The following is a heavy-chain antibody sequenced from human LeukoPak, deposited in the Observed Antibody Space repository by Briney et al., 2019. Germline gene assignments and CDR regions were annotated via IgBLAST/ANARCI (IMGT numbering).Heavy chain of an antibody. CDR1: GFTFNTYA. V-gene: IGHV3-30*04. D-gene: IGHD3-9*01. CDR2: ISYDGSSK. J-gene: IGHJ2*01. CDR3: ARATLHHNILTGFDL. Sequence: GTSLRLSCVASGFTFNTYAMHWVRQAPGKGLEWVAAISYDGSSKYHTDSVKGRFTISRDNTKNTLSLQMNSLRPEDTAVYYCARATLHHNILTGFDLWGRGTLVTVSS.